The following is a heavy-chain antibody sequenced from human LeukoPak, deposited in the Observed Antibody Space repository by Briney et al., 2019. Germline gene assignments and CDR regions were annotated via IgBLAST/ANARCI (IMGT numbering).Heavy chain of an antibody. J-gene: IGHJ6*02. Sequence: SETLSLTCTVSGGSISSYYWSWIRQPPGKGLEWIGYIYYSGSTNYNPSLKSRVTMSVDTSKNQFSLKLSSVTTADTAVYYCARYMTPHSHYYAMDVWGQGTTVTVSS. CDR3: ARYMTPHSHYYAMDV. CDR1: GGSISSYY. D-gene: IGHD1-1*01. V-gene: IGHV4-59*01. CDR2: IYYSGST.